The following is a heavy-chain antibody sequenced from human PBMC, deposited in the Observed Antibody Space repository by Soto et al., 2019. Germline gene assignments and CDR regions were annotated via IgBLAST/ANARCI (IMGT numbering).Heavy chain of an antibody. D-gene: IGHD6-13*01. CDR1: GFTGSSFV. CDR2: LSSNGIGT. CDR3: VKDMGQAAVGIRYPYGLDV. J-gene: IGHJ6*02. V-gene: IGHV3-64D*06. Sequence: GGALRLSCSDSGFTGSSFVMHWVRQSPGKGLEHVSTLSSNGIGTYYADSVKGRFTFSRDTSKNTLYLQMSSLRTEDTAVYYCVKDMGQAAVGIRYPYGLDVWGLGTTVTVSS.